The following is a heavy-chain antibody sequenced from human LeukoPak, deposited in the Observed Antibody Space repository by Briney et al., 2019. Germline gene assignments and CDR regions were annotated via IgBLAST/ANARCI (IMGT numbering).Heavy chain of an antibody. J-gene: IGHJ4*02. CDR1: GFTFSSYS. D-gene: IGHD3-10*01. CDR3: AKDVLYYYGSGGYPYPDY. V-gene: IGHV3-23*01. Sequence: PGGSLRLSCAASGFTFSSYSMNWVRQAPGKGLEWVSVISGSGGSTHYADSVKGRFTISRDDSKNTLYLQMNSLRAEDTAVYYCAKDVLYYYGSGGYPYPDYWGQGTLVTVSS. CDR2: ISGSGGST.